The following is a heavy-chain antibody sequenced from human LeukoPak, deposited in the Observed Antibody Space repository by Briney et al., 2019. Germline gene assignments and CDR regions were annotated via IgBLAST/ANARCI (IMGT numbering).Heavy chain of an antibody. V-gene: IGHV4-34*01. CDR2: INHSGST. CDR3: ARGRPYGSGSYYPYYYYGMDV. Sequence: SETLSLTCAVYGGSFSGYYWSWIRQPPGKGLEWIGEINHSGSTNYNPSLKSRVTISVDTSKNQFSLKLRSVTAADTAVYYCARGRPYGSGSYYPYYYYGMDVWGQGTTVTVSS. CDR1: GGSFSGYY. D-gene: IGHD3-10*01. J-gene: IGHJ6*02.